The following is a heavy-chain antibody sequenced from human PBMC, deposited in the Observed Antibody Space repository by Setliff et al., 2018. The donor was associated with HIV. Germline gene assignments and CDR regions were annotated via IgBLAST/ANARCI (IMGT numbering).Heavy chain of an antibody. CDR2: VYYTGST. V-gene: IGHV4-59*01. J-gene: IGHJ4*02. CDR3: ARDSGGYNYGFAVGSFDY. Sequence: SQTLSLTCTVSSDSIRFYYWTWIRQPPGKGLEWIGNVYYTGSTNYNPSLKSRITISIDTSKSQFSLKLTSVAAADTAVYYCARDSGGYNYGFAVGSFDYWGQGALVTVSS. CDR1: SDSIRFYY. D-gene: IGHD5-18*01.